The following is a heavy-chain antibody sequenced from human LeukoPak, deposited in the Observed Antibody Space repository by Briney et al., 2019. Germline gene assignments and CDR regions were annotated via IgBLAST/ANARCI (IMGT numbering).Heavy chain of an antibody. V-gene: IGHV4-39*01. CDR1: GCSISSSSYY. J-gene: IGHJ4*02. CDR2: IYYSGST. Sequence: TSETLSLTCAVSGCSISSSSYYWGWIRQPPGKGLEWIGSIYYSGSTYYNPSLKSRVTISVDTSKNQFSLKLSSVTAADTAVYYCARPIVGAAHWIDYWGQGTLVTVSS. CDR3: ARPIVGAAHWIDY. D-gene: IGHD1-26*01.